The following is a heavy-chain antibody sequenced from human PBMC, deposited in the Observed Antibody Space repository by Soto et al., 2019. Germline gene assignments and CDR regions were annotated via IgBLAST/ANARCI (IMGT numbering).Heavy chain of an antibody. Sequence: KTSETLSLTCTVSGGSISGNYWSWIRQPPGKGLEWIGYIYYSGITNYNPSLKSRVTISVDTPKNQFSLLLSSVTAADTAVYYCTTGAVRFNTFDFWGQGTLVTVSS. CDR1: GGSISGNY. D-gene: IGHD1-26*01. CDR2: IYYSGIT. CDR3: TTGAVRFNTFDF. V-gene: IGHV4-59*01. J-gene: IGHJ4*02.